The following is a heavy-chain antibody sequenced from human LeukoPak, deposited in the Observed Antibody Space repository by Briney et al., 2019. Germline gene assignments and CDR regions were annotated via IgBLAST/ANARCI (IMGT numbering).Heavy chain of an antibody. CDR1: GFTFSSYA. D-gene: IGHD3-10*01. Sequence: GGSLRLSCAASGFTFSSYAMSWVRQAPGKGLEWVSAISGSGGTTYYADSVKGRFTISRDNSKNTVYLQMNSLRTEDTAVYYCARDRGSGTYYKSFDYWGQGTLVTVSS. CDR3: ARDRGSGTYYKSFDY. CDR2: ISGSGGTT. V-gene: IGHV3-23*01. J-gene: IGHJ4*02.